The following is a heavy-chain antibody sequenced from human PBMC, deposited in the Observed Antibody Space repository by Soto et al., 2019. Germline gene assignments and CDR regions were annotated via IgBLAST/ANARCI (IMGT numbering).Heavy chain of an antibody. J-gene: IGHJ6*02. D-gene: IGHD3-9*01. CDR2: ISSSSSYI. CDR3: ARDLILTGYYYYGMDV. CDR1: GFTFSSYS. V-gene: IGHV3-21*01. Sequence: PGGSLRLSCAASGFTFSSYSINWGRQAPGKGLEWVSSISSSSSYIYYADSVKGRFTISRDNAKNSLYLQMNSLRAEDTAVYYCARDLILTGYYYYGMDVWGQGTTVTVSS.